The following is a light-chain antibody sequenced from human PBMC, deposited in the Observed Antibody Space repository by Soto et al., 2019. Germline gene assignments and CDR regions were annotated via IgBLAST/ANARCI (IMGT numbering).Light chain of an antibody. V-gene: IGKV3-20*01. CDR3: QQYSSPPRT. J-gene: IGKJ1*01. CDR2: GAS. Sequence: EIVMTQSPGSLSLSPEERATLSCRASQSVSSYLAWYQQKPGQAPRLLIYGASSRATGFPDRFSGSGSGTDFSLTISRLEPEDSAVYYCQQYSSPPRTFGQGTKVEIK. CDR1: QSVSSY.